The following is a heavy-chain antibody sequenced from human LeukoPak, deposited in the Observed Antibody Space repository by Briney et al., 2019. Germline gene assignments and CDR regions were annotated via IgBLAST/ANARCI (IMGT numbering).Heavy chain of an antibody. D-gene: IGHD3-22*01. CDR1: GFTFSSYG. Sequence: GGSLRLSCAASGFTFSSYGVHWVRQAPGKGLEWVAFIRYDGSNKYYADSVKGRFTISRDNAKNTVSLQMNSLRAEDTGVYYCARAPSEIGGYYPEYFRHWGQGTLVTVSS. CDR2: IRYDGSNK. J-gene: IGHJ1*01. CDR3: ARAPSEIGGYYPEYFRH. V-gene: IGHV3-30*02.